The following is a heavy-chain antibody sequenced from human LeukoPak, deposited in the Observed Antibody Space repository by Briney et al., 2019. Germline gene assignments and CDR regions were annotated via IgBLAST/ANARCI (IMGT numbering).Heavy chain of an antibody. D-gene: IGHD3-22*01. J-gene: IGHJ6*02. Sequence: SGTLSLTCTVSGGSISSGGYYWSWIRQPPGKGLEWIGYIYYSGSTNYNPSLKSRVTISVDTSKNQFSLKLSSVTAADTAVYYCARGVNYYDSSGFYYYYGMDVWGQGTTVTVSS. CDR2: IYYSGST. CDR1: GGSISSGGYY. V-gene: IGHV4-61*08. CDR3: ARGVNYYDSSGFYYYYGMDV.